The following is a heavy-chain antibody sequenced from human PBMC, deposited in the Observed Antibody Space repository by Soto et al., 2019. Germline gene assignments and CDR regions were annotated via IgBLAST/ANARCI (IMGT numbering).Heavy chain of an antibody. J-gene: IGHJ6*02. D-gene: IGHD3-10*01. CDR2: ISYDGSDK. Sequence: QMQLVESGGGVVQPGRSLRLSCVASGFTFDLNGLHWVRQAPGKGLEWVTVISYDGSDKYYADSLKGRVTVSRDNSKNTLYLHMDSLRTEDTAIYYCASARGAGRENYFGMDVWGQGTTVTVSS. CDR1: GFTFDLNG. V-gene: IGHV3-30-3*01. CDR3: ASARGAGRENYFGMDV.